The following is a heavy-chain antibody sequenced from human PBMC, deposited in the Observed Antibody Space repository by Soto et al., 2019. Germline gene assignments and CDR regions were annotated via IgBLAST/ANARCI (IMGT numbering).Heavy chain of an antibody. D-gene: IGHD4-4*01. CDR3: ATLVYTNYFFAH. V-gene: IGHV4-39*01. J-gene: IGHJ4*02. CDR1: GGSISSGTYY. Sequence: PSETLSLTCTVSGGSISSGTYYWAWIRQPPGRGLEWIGSIYYTGSTFYNPSLQSRATISVDTSKNQFSLNLRSVSATDTAVYTCATLVYTNYFFAHWGQGTLVTVSS. CDR2: IYYTGST.